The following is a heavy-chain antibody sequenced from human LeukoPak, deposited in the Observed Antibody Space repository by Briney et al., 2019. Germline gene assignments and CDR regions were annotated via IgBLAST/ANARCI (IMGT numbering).Heavy chain of an antibody. Sequence: PGGSLRLTCTVSGFTVSTTLMDWVRQAPGKGLEWVSLIYDDGRTVYGDSVRGRFTISRDTSKNTLYLQMNSLRAEDTAVYYCARSGGIAAAGSDPLFDYWGQGTLVTVSS. CDR2: IYDDGRT. V-gene: IGHV3-66*01. J-gene: IGHJ4*02. CDR1: GFTVSTTL. CDR3: ARSGGIAAAGSDPLFDY. D-gene: IGHD6-13*01.